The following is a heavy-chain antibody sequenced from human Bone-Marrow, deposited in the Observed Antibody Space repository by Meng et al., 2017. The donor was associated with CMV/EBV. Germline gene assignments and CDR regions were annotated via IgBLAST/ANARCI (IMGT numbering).Heavy chain of an antibody. CDR3: ARGFGEFRAYYFDY. V-gene: IGHV4-31*02. CDR2: IYYSGST. D-gene: IGHD3-10*01. CDR1: GGSISSGGYY. J-gene: IGHJ4*02. Sequence: SGGSISSGGYYWSWIRQHPGKGLEWIGYIYYSGSTYYNPSLKSRVTISVDTSKNQFSLKLSPVTAADTAVYYCARGFGEFRAYYFDYWGQGTLVTVSS.